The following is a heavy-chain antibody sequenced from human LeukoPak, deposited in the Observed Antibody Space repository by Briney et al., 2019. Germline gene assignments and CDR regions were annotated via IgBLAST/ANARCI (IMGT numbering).Heavy chain of an antibody. D-gene: IGHD6-19*01. Sequence: SETLSLTCSVSGGSLSSSSYYWGWIRQPPGRGLEWIGSIYYSGSTYYNPSLKSRVTISVDTSKNQFSLKLRSVTAADTAVYYCARPRTRLAWFDPWGQGTLVTVSS. V-gene: IGHV4-39*01. CDR2: IYYSGST. J-gene: IGHJ5*02. CDR3: ARPRTRLAWFDP. CDR1: GGSLSSSSYY.